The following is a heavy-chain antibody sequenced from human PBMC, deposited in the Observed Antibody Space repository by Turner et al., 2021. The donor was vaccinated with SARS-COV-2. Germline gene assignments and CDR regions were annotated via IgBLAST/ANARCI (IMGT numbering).Heavy chain of an antibody. V-gene: IGHV3-33*01. D-gene: IGHD1-26*01. J-gene: IGHJ3*02. CDR3: ARGGGSYDMEDAFDI. CDR2: IRYDGSNK. Sequence: QVQLVESGGGVVQPGMSLRLSCAASGFTFSSYGMHWVRRAPGKGGVGVAVIRYDGSNKYYADSVKGRFTISRDNSKNTLYLKLNSLRAEDTAVYYCARGGGSYDMEDAFDIWGQGTMVTISS. CDR1: GFTFSSYG.